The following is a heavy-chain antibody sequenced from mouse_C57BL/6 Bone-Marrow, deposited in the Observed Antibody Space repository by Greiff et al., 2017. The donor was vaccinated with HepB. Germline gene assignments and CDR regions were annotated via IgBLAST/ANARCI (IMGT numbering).Heavy chain of an antibody. CDR1: GFTFSSYA. CDR2: ISSGGDYI. CDR3: TRDEVDYGSSYGAY. J-gene: IGHJ3*01. V-gene: IGHV5-9-1*02. Sequence: DVMLVESGEGLVKPGGSLKLSCAASGFTFSSYAMSWVRQTPEKRLEWVAYISSGGDYIYYADTVKGRFTISRDNARNTLYLQMSSLKSEDTAMYYCTRDEVDYGSSYGAYWGQGTLVTVSA. D-gene: IGHD1-1*01.